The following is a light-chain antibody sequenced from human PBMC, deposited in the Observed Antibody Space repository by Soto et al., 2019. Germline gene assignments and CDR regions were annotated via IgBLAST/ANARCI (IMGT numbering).Light chain of an antibody. CDR3: QSYGSSLSGFV. CDR1: SSNIGAGYA. Sequence: QSVLTQPPSVSGDPGQRVSISCTGSSSNIGAGYAVHWYQLLPGTAPKLLIYGNNNRPSGVPVRFSGSKSGTSASLAITGLQAEDEADYYCQSYGSSLSGFVFGTGTELTVL. J-gene: IGLJ1*01. V-gene: IGLV1-40*01. CDR2: GNN.